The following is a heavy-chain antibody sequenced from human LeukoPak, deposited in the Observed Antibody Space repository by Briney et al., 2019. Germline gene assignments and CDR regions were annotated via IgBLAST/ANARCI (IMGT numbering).Heavy chain of an antibody. J-gene: IGHJ6*02. V-gene: IGHV3-23*01. CDR2: ISDSGGIT. CDR1: FIFSTYA. Sequence: GGSLRLSCAASFIFSTYAMNWVRQAPGKGLEWVSAISDSGGITYYADSVKGRFTISRDNSKNTLYLQMNSLRAEDTAIYYCAKASAVRGYHYYGMDVWGQGTTVTVSS. D-gene: IGHD3-10*02. CDR3: AKASAVRGYHYYGMDV.